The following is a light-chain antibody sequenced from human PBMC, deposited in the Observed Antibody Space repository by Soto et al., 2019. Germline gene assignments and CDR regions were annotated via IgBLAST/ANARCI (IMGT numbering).Light chain of an antibody. V-gene: IGKV3-15*01. CDR2: GAS. CDR1: QSVSSN. Sequence: EIVMTQSPATLSVSPGERATLSCRASQSVSSNLAWYHQKPGQAPRLLIYGASTRATGIPAKFSGSGSGTEFTLTISSLQSEDFAVYYCQQYSNWPRTFGQGTKVDIK. CDR3: QQYSNWPRT. J-gene: IGKJ1*01.